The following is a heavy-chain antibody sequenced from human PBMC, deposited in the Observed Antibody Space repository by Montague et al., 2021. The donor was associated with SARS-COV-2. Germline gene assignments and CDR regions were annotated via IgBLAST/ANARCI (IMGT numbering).Heavy chain of an antibody. J-gene: IGHJ4*02. Sequence: SETLSLTCAVSGASVSSINWWSWVRQPPGRGLEWIAEIHHTGIINFNPSLRSRGLISLDSSKNQFSLTPNSVTAADTATYYCASHPVFQQLYSWGQGTLVSVS. V-gene: IGHV4-4*02. CDR2: IHHTGII. CDR3: ASHPVFQQLYS. CDR1: GASVSSINW. D-gene: IGHD6-13*01.